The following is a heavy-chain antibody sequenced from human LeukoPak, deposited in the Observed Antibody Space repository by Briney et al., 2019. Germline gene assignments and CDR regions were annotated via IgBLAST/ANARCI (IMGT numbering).Heavy chain of an antibody. Sequence: ASVKVSCKASGYTFTSYDINWVRQATGQGLEWMGWMNPNSGNTGYAQKFQGRVTMTRNTSISTAYMELSSLRSEDAAVYYCARGRYGSGNYYYYGMGVWGQGTTVTVSS. CDR1: GYTFTSYD. CDR3: ARGRYGSGNYYYYGMGV. V-gene: IGHV1-8*01. CDR2: MNPNSGNT. J-gene: IGHJ6*02. D-gene: IGHD3-10*01.